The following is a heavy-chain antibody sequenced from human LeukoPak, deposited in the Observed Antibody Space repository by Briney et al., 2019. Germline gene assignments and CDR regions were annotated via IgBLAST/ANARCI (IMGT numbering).Heavy chain of an antibody. D-gene: IGHD5-18*01. CDR3: ARGQSPYPTPDPIQLWFYFDY. CDR1: GGSFSGYY. J-gene: IGHJ4*02. V-gene: IGHV4-34*01. Sequence: SETLSLTCAVYGGSFSGYYWSWIRQPLGKGLEWIGEINHSGSTNYNPSLKSRVTISVDTSKNQFSLKLSSVTAADTAVYYCARGQSPYPTPDPIQLWFYFDYWGQGTLVTVSS. CDR2: INHSGST.